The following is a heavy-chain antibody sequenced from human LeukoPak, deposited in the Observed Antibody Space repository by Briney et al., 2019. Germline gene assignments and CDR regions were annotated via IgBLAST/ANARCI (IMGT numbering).Heavy chain of an antibody. V-gene: IGHV1-18*04. Sequence: ASVKVSCKASGYTFSSYGISWVRQAPGHGGEWMGWISAYNGNTNYAQKLQGRITMTTDTSTSTAYMELRSLRSDDTAVFYCARDLEYYDFLTGYYSSRDYYYYGMDVWGQGTTVTVSS. D-gene: IGHD3-9*01. CDR1: GYTFSSYG. CDR2: ISAYNGNT. J-gene: IGHJ6*02. CDR3: ARDLEYYDFLTGYYSSRDYYYYGMDV.